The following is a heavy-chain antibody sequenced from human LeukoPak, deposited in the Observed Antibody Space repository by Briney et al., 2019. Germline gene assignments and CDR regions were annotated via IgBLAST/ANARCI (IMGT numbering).Heavy chain of an antibody. Sequence: SETLSLTCTVSGGSISSYYWSWIRRPPGKGLEWIGHIYGSGTTKYNPSLKSRLTILVDTSRNQFSLSLTSVTAADTAVYYCARGVFGSGSYYGVGIDYWGQGTLVTVSS. V-gene: IGHV4-59*01. CDR1: GGSISSYY. CDR3: ARGVFGSGSYYGVGIDY. CDR2: IYGSGTT. J-gene: IGHJ4*02. D-gene: IGHD3-10*01.